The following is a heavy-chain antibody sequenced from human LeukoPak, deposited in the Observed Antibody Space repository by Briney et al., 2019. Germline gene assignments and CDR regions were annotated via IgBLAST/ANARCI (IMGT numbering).Heavy chain of an antibody. CDR2: ITSTGEST. CDR3: AKDRPNYFGTNGHYYRRDGDF. D-gene: IGHD3-22*01. V-gene: IGHV3-23*01. Sequence: GGSLGLSRAASEFTFSIYAMSWVRQAPGRGLEGVASITSTGESTWYAGSVKGRFTISRDNSKYTVYLQMNSLRAEDTAIYYCAKDRPNYFGTNGHYYRRDGDFGGQGTLVTVSS. J-gene: IGHJ4*02. CDR1: EFTFSIYA.